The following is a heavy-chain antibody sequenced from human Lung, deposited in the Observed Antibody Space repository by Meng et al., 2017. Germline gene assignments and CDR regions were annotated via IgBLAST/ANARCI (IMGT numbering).Heavy chain of an antibody. D-gene: IGHD4-11*01. J-gene: IGHJ4*02. CDR1: GGSFSDYY. Sequence: HVQLQQWGAGLLKPSETLSLTCGVSGGSFSDYYWSWIRQPPGKGLEWIGEINHSGSTNYNPSLESRATISVDTSQNNLSLKLSSVTAADSAVYYCARGPTTMAHDFDYWGQGTLVTVSS. CDR3: ARGPTTMAHDFDY. CDR2: INHSGST. V-gene: IGHV4-34*01.